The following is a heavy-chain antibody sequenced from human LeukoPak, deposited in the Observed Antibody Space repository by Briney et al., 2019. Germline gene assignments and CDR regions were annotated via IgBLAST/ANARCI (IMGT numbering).Heavy chain of an antibody. Sequence: GGSLRLSCVASGFTFGAYWMHWVRRVPGKGLVWVSGIKTDGTYTNYADSVKGRFTISRDNSKDTLYLQMNSLRAEDTAVYYCAKSRDGHYHGLMWGQGTLVTISS. CDR2: IKTDGTYT. D-gene: IGHD5-24*01. CDR3: AKSRDGHYHGLM. V-gene: IGHV3-74*01. CDR1: GFTFGAYW. J-gene: IGHJ4*02.